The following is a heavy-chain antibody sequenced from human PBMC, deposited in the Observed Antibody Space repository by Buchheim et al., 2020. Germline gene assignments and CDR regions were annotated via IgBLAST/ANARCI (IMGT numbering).Heavy chain of an antibody. CDR3: AKLLWSGRYFDY. CDR1: GFTFNDYG. J-gene: IGHJ4*02. V-gene: IGHV3-30*18. D-gene: IGHD3-3*01. CDR2: ITNDGINE. Sequence: QVQLVESGGGVVQPGRSLRLSCAASGFTFNDYGMNWVRQAPGQGLEWVATITNDGINELYAESVNGRFTISRDNSKNTLFLRMDSLRAEDTAVYYCAKLLWSGRYFDYWGQGTL.